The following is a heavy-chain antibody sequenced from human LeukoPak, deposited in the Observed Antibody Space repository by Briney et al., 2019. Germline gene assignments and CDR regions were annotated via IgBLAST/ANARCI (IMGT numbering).Heavy chain of an antibody. Sequence: GGSLRLSCAASGFTFISYAMSWVRQAPGKGLEWVSSTSGGGISTCYADSVKGRFTISRDNSKNTLYLQMSSLRAEDTAVYYCAKARGYCSDGSCYYFDYWGQGSLVTVSS. CDR2: TSGGGIST. D-gene: IGHD2-15*01. J-gene: IGHJ4*02. CDR1: GFTFISYA. V-gene: IGHV3-23*01. CDR3: AKARGYCSDGSCYYFDY.